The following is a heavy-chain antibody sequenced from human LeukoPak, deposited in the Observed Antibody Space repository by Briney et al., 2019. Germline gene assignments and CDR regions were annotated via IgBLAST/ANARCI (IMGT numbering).Heavy chain of an antibody. V-gene: IGHV1-2*02. CDR2: INPNSGGT. CDR1: GYTLTGYY. D-gene: IGHD2-2*01. J-gene: IGHJ4*02. Sequence: ASVKVSCKASGYTLTGYYMHWVRQAPGQGREGMGWINPNSGGTNYAQKFQGRVTMTRDTSISTAYMELSRLRSDDTAVDYCARVTAPDIVVVPAADNFDYWGQGTLVTVSS. CDR3: ARVTAPDIVVVPAADNFDY.